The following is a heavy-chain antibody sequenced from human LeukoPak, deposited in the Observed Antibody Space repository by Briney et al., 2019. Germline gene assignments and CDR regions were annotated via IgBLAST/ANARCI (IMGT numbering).Heavy chain of an antibody. Sequence: GGSLRLSCAASGFTFSRYSMSWVRQAPGKGLEWVSAISGSGTTIYYADSVKGRFTISRDNSKNTLYLQINSLRAEDTAVYYRAKDSGGTYFYYYYYMDVWGKGTTVTVSS. CDR1: GFTFSRYS. J-gene: IGHJ6*03. CDR2: ISGSGTTI. CDR3: AKDSGGTYFYYYYYMDV. V-gene: IGHV3-23*01. D-gene: IGHD1-26*01.